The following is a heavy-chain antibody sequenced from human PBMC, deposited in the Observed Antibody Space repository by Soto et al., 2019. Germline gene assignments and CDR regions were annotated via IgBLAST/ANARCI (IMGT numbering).Heavy chain of an antibody. CDR3: ARIRSITMIVAVTGVFDI. V-gene: IGHV3-7*03. Sequence: PWGSPRISCASSGVTFSSYWMNWARQAPGKGLEWVANIKQDGSEKYYVDSVKGRFTISRDNAKNSLYLQMNRLRAEDTAVYYCARIRSITMIVAVTGVFDIWGQGTMVTVSS. J-gene: IGHJ3*02. CDR1: GVTFSSYW. D-gene: IGHD3-22*01. CDR2: IKQDGSEK.